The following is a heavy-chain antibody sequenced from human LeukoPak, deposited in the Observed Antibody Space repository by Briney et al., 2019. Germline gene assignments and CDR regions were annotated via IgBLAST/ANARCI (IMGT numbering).Heavy chain of an antibody. CDR2: ISRGGGSV. V-gene: IGHV3-9*03. Sequence: GMSLRLSCAASGFTFNDYGMLGVRQPPGKGLEWVSGISRGGGSVGYAHSVKGRFTISRDKAKNSLYLQLNSLSVEDMALYYCAREDRNSQGYMGVWGKGTTVIVS. CDR3: AREDRNSQGYMGV. J-gene: IGHJ6*03. D-gene: IGHD1-7*01. CDR1: GFTFNDYG.